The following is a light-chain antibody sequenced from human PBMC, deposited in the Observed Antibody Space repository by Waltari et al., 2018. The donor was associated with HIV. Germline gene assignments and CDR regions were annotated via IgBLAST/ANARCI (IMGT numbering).Light chain of an antibody. CDR3: QAWDNSTAV. Sequence: SYELTQPPSVSVSPGLTASVTCSGDKLGDNYVCWYQQKPGQSPVLVIYQDTKRPSGIPERFSGSNSGNTATLTISGTQAVDEADYYCQAWDNSTAVFGGGTQLTVL. CDR1: KLGDNY. J-gene: IGLJ2*01. V-gene: IGLV3-1*01. CDR2: QDT.